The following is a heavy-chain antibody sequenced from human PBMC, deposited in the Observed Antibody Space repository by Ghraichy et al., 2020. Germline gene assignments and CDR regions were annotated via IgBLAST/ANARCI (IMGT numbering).Heavy chain of an antibody. J-gene: IGHJ4*02. V-gene: IGHV3-30*18. CDR1: IFTFNSYG. Sequence: GGSLNISCEASIFTFNSYGMHWVRQAPGKGLEWVAVISYDGRQTYYADSVKGRFSISRDNSKNTLFLQMNSLRPEDTARYFCAKDLGPDHYFDYWGQGTQVTVSS. CDR2: ISYDGRQT. CDR3: AKDLGPDHYFDY.